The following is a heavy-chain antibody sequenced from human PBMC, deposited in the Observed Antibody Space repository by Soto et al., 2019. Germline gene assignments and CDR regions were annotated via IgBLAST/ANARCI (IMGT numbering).Heavy chain of an antibody. CDR2: IYYSGST. CDR1: GGSISSGDYY. D-gene: IGHD3-22*01. Sequence: SETLSLTCTVSGGSISSGDYYWSWIRQPPGKGLEWIGYIYYSGSTYYNPSLKSRVTISADTSKNQFSLKLSSVTAADTAVYYCARRHYYDSSGYADALDIWGQGTSVTVSS. CDR3: ARRHYYDSSGYADALDI. V-gene: IGHV4-30-4*01. J-gene: IGHJ3*02.